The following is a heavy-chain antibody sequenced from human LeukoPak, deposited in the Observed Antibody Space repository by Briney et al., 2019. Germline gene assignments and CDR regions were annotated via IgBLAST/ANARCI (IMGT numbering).Heavy chain of an antibody. CDR3: AKWGYCSSTSCLGAFEY. V-gene: IGHV3-30*02. J-gene: IGHJ4*02. Sequence: GGSLRLSCAASGFTFSSSGMHWVRQAPGKGLEWVAFIRYDASNKYYADSVKGRFTISRDNSKNTLYLQMNSQRAEDTAVYYCAKWGYCSSTSCLGAFEYWGQGTLVTVSS. CDR1: GFTFSSSG. CDR2: IRYDASNK. D-gene: IGHD2-2*01.